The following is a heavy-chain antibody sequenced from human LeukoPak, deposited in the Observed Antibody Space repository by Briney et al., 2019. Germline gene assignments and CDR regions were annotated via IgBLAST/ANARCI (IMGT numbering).Heavy chain of an antibody. Sequence: SETLSLTRTVSGGSINSYWSWIRQPAGKGLEWIGRISGSGTITYNPALQSRLSISIDTSKNQFSLKLMSVTAADTAVYYCARDSTIFGVVIPWFDPWGQGTLVTVSS. D-gene: IGHD3-3*01. CDR2: ISGSGTI. CDR3: ARDSTIFGVVIPWFDP. J-gene: IGHJ5*02. CDR1: GGSINSY. V-gene: IGHV4-4*07.